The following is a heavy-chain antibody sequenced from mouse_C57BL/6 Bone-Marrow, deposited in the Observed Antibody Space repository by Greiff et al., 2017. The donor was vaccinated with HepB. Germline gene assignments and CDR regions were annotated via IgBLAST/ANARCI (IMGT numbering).Heavy chain of an antibody. CDR3: ASGDYPYAMDY. J-gene: IGHJ4*01. CDR2: IDPSASYT. D-gene: IGHD2-4*01. Sequence: KPGQGLEWIGEIDPSASYTNYNQKFKGKATLTVDTSSSTAYMQLSSLTSEDSAVYYCASGDYPYAMDYWGQGTSVTVSS. V-gene: IGHV1-50*01.